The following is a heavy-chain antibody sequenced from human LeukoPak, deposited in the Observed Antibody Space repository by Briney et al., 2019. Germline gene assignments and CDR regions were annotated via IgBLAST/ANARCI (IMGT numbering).Heavy chain of an antibody. J-gene: IGHJ4*02. CDR2: IGTAGDT. CDR3: ARDDCTGGSCPYNY. V-gene: IGHV3-13*01. Sequence: GGSLRLSCAASGFTFSSYDMHWVRQATGKGLEWVSAIGTAGDTYYPGSVKGRFTISRENAKNSLYLQMNSLRAEDTAVYYCARDDCTGGSCPYNYWGQGTQVTVSS. D-gene: IGHD2-15*01. CDR1: GFTFSSYD.